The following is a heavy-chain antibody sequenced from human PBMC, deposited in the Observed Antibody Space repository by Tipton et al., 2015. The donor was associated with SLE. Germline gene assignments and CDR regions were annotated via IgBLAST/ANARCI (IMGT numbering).Heavy chain of an antibody. CDR1: GYSISSGYY. Sequence: LRLSCTVSGYSISSGYYWGWIRQPPGKGLEWIGSIYHSGSTYYNPSLKSRVTISVDTSKNQFSLKLSSVTATDTAVYYCARHKPLLSIAVAGPGYWGQGTLVTVSS. V-gene: IGHV4-38-2*02. J-gene: IGHJ4*02. CDR2: IYHSGST. D-gene: IGHD6-19*01. CDR3: ARHKPLLSIAVAGPGY.